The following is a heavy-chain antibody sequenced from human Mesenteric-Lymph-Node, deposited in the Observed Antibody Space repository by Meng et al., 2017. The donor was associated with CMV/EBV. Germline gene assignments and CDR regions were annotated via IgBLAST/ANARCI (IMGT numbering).Heavy chain of an antibody. CDR2: IYAAGST. CDR1: GFSVSTNY. CDR3: ARDMRYDFWSGFYAMDV. D-gene: IGHD3-3*01. Sequence: GESLKISCAASGFSVSTNYMSWVRQAPGKGLEWVSTIYAAGSTFYANSVKGRFTISRDNSRNTLYLQMNSLRPEDTAVYFCARDMRYDFWSGFYAMDVWGQGTTVTVSS. J-gene: IGHJ6*02. V-gene: IGHV3-66*02.